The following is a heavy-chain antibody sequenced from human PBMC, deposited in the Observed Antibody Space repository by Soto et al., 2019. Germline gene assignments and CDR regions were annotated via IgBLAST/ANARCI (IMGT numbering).Heavy chain of an antibody. V-gene: IGHV1-69*02. CDR1: GGTFSSYT. J-gene: IGHJ4*02. CDR3: ASSLDKPDGY. Sequence: QVQLVQSGAEVKKPGSSVKVSCKASGGTFSSYTISWVRQAPGQGLEWMGRIILILGIANYAQKFQGRVTITADKSTSTAYMELSSLRSEDTAVYYCASSLDKPDGYWGQGTLVTVSS. D-gene: IGHD3-9*01. CDR2: IILILGIA.